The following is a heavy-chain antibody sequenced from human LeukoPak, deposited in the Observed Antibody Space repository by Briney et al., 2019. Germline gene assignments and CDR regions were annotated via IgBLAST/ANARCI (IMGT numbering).Heavy chain of an antibody. D-gene: IGHD2-15*01. V-gene: IGHV3-23*01. CDR1: GLTFRSYA. Sequence: GGSLRLSCAASGLTFRSYAMSWVRQAPGKGLEWVSTISVTGGSTGYADSVKGRFTISRDSSKNTLYLQMNSLRAEDTAVYYCAKFGYCSGGSCYYWYFDLWGRGTLVTVSS. CDR2: ISVTGGST. J-gene: IGHJ2*01. CDR3: AKFGYCSGGSCYYWYFDL.